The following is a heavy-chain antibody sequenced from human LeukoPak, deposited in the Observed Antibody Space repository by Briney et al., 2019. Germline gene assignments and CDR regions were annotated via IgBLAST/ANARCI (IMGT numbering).Heavy chain of an antibody. D-gene: IGHD3-16*01. V-gene: IGHV4-61*02. Sequence: PSQTLSLTCTVSGGSISSGSYYWGWIRQPAGKGLEWIGRIYTSGSTNYNPSLKSRVTISVDTSKKQFSLKLSSVTAADTAVYYCAREIMSQVDYWGQGTLVTVSS. CDR2: IYTSGST. CDR3: AREIMSQVDY. CDR1: GGSISSGSYY. J-gene: IGHJ4*02.